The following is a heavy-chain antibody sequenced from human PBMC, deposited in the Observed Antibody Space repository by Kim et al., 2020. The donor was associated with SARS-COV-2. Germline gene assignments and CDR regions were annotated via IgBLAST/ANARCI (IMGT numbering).Heavy chain of an antibody. J-gene: IGHJ3*02. CDR2: T. Sequence: TYYNPSLKSRVTISVDRSKNQFSLKLSSVTAADTAVYYCARVVQGRYHDIWGQGTMVTVSS. D-gene: IGHD3-9*01. V-gene: IGHV4-30-2*01. CDR3: ARVVQGRYHDI.